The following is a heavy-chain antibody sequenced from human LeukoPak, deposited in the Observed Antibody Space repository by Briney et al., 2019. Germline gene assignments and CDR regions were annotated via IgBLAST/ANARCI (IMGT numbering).Heavy chain of an antibody. V-gene: IGHV3-23*01. CDR3: ARCETKYDFWSGYSRGYGMDV. CDR1: GFTFSSYA. CDR2: ISGGGGST. D-gene: IGHD3-3*01. J-gene: IGHJ6*02. Sequence: QAGGSLRLSCAASGFTFSSYAMSWVRQAPGKGLEWVSAISGGGGSTYYADSVKGRFTISRDNSKNTLYLQMNSLRAEDTAVYYCARCETKYDFWSGYSRGYGMDVWGQGTTVTVSS.